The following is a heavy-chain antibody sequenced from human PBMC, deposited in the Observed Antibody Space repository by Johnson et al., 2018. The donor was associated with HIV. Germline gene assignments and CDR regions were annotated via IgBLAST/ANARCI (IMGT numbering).Heavy chain of an antibody. D-gene: IGHD2-15*01. V-gene: IGHV3-30-3*01. CDR1: GFTFSSYA. CDR3: VRGIVVVVAAGRADAFDI. J-gene: IGHJ3*02. CDR2: ISYDGSNK. Sequence: QVQVVESGGGVVQPGRSLRLSCAASGFTFSSYAMHWVRQAPGKGLEWVAVISYDGSNKYYADSVRGRFTISRDNSKNTLYLQVNGLRVEDTALYYCVRGIVVVVAAGRADAFDIWGQGTMVTVSS.